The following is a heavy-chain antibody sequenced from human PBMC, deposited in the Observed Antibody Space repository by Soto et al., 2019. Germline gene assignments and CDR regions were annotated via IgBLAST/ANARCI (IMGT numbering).Heavy chain of an antibody. D-gene: IGHD2-8*01. CDR3: ARVMYGDY. Sequence: QVHLVQSGAEVKNPGASVKVSCKGSGYDFTTYGITWVRQAPGQGLEWMAWISAHNGNTNYAPNLQGRVTVTRDTSTSTAYIELRSLRSDDTAVYYCARVMYGDYLCQGALVTVS. V-gene: IGHV1-18*01. CDR1: GYDFTTYG. CDR2: ISAHNGNT. J-gene: IGHJ4*02.